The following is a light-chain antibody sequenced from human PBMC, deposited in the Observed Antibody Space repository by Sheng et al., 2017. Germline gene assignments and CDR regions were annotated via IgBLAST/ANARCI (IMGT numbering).Light chain of an antibody. CDR3: QQYGSSFSIT. V-gene: IGKV3-20*01. Sequence: EIVLTQSPGTLSLSPGERATLSCRASQSVSSSYLAWYQQKPGQAPRLLIYDASNRATGVPARFSGSGSGTDFTLTITRLEPEDFAVYYCQQYGSSFSITFGQGTRLEIK. CDR1: QSVSSSY. J-gene: IGKJ5*01. CDR2: DAS.